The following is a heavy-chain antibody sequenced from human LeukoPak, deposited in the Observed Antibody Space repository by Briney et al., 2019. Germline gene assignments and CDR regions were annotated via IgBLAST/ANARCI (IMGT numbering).Heavy chain of an antibody. CDR2: INTNTGNP. V-gene: IGHV7-4-1*02. CDR3: AREGRDCSGGSCFIEYYYYYYMDV. Sequence: GASVKVSCKASGYTFTSYAMNWVRQAPGQGLEWMGWINTNTGNPTYAQGFTGRFVFSLDTSVSTAYLQISSLKAEDTAVYYCAREGRDCSGGSCFIEYYYYYYMDVWGKGTTVTVSS. J-gene: IGHJ6*03. D-gene: IGHD2-15*01. CDR1: GYTFTSYA.